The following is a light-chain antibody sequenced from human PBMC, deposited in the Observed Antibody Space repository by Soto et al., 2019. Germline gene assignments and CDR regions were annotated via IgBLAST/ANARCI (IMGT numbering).Light chain of an antibody. CDR3: QQYGSSYPWT. Sequence: EIVLTQSPGALSLSPGERATLSCRPSQSVSSNYLAWYQQKPGQAPRLLIYGASSRATGIPDRFSGSGSGTDFTLTIRRLEPEDFAVYYCQQYGSSYPWTFGQGTKVDIK. CDR1: QSVSSNY. J-gene: IGKJ1*01. V-gene: IGKV3-20*01. CDR2: GAS.